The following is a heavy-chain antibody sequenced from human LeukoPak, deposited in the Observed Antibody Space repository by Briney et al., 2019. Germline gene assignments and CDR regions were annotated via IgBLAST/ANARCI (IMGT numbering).Heavy chain of an antibody. CDR2: IHYSGTT. Sequence: SETLSLTCTVSGGSISTYYWSWIRQPPGKGLEWIGYIHYSGTTNYNPSLKNRVTISLDTSKNQFSLNLSSVTAADTAVYYCASMGGYSGYATHWGQGTLVTVSS. J-gene: IGHJ4*02. D-gene: IGHD5-12*01. CDR1: GGSISTYY. V-gene: IGHV4-59*08. CDR3: ASMGGYSGYATH.